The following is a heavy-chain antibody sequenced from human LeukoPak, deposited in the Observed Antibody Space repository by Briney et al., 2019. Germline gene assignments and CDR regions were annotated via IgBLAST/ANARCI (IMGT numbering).Heavy chain of an antibody. CDR3: ARDRRGYGGGFDY. V-gene: IGHV3-48*01. CDR2: ISSSSSTI. J-gene: IGHJ4*02. Sequence: GGSLRLSCAASGFTFSNAWMNWVRQAPGKGLEWVSYISSSSSTIYYADSVKGRFTISRDNAKNSLYLQMNSLRAEDTAVYYCARDRRGYGGGFDYWGQGTPVTVSS. CDR1: GFTFSNAW. D-gene: IGHD4-23*01.